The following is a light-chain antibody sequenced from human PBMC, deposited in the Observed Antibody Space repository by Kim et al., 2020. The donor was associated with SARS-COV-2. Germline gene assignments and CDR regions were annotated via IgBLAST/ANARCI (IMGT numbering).Light chain of an antibody. J-gene: IGLJ3*02. CDR3: SSYTSSSTLAV. CDR1: SSDVGSYNR. V-gene: IGLV2-18*02. Sequence: QSALTQPPSVSGSPGQSVTISCTGTSSDVGSYNRVSWYQQPPGTAPKLMIYEVSNRPSGVPDRFSGSKSGNTASLTISGLQAEDEADYYCSSYTSSSTLAVFGGGTQLTVL. CDR2: EVS.